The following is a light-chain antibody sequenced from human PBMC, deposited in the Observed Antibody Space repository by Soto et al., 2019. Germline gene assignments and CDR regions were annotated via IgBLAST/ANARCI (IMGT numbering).Light chain of an antibody. Sequence: DIQMTQSPSPLSASVGDRVTITCRASQGISNYLAWYQQKPGKVPKLLIYAASTLQSGVPSRFSGSGSGTDFTLTISSLQPEDVATYYYQKYNSAPSWTFGQGTKVDIK. J-gene: IGKJ1*01. V-gene: IGKV1-27*01. CDR1: QGISNY. CDR3: QKYNSAPSWT. CDR2: AAS.